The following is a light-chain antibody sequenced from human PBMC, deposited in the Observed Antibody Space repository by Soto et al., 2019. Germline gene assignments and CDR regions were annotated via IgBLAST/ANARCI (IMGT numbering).Light chain of an antibody. CDR2: GAS. CDR1: QSITEK. Sequence: IVMTQSPDTLSVSPGERATLSCRASQSITEKVVWYQQKSGQAPRLLIFGASSRATGIPDRFSGSGSGTDFTLTINRLEPEDLAVYYCQHYGNSPPSVTFGPGTKVDIK. J-gene: IGKJ3*01. CDR3: QHYGNSPPSVT. V-gene: IGKV3-20*01.